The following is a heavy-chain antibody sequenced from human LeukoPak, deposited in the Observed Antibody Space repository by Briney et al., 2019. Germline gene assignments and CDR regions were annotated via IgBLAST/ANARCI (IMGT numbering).Heavy chain of an antibody. CDR1: GGSISSSSYY. V-gene: IGHV4-39*07. J-gene: IGHJ4*02. Sequence: PSETLSLTCTVSGGSISSSSYYWGWIRQPPGKGLEWIGSIYYSGSTYYNPSLKSRVTISVDTSKNQFSLKLSSVTAADTAVYYCARDPIAVAEGYWGQGTLVTVSS. CDR2: IYYSGST. D-gene: IGHD6-19*01. CDR3: ARDPIAVAEGY.